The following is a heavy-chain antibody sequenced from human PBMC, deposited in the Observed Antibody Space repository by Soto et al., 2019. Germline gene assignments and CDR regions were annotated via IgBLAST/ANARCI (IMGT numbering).Heavy chain of an antibody. CDR1: GFTFSSYX. V-gene: IGHV3-48*01. CDR3: ARDXYYGSGSYYYYYYMDV. CDR2: ISXSSSNI. D-gene: IGHD3-10*01. Sequence: XGSLRLSXAASGFTFSSYXXXXVXXXPGKXLEWVSXISXSSSNIYYGDSVKGRFTISRDNAKNSLYLQMNSLRAEDTAVYYCARDXYYGSGSYYYYYYMDVWGKGTTVTVSS. J-gene: IGHJ6*03.